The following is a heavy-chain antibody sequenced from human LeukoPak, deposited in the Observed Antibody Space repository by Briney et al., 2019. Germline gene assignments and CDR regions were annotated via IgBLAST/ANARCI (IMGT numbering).Heavy chain of an antibody. CDR2: IIPIFGTA. CDR3: ARASRSFVWATFDY. V-gene: IGHV1-69*13. CDR1: GGTFSSYA. Sequence: ASVKVSCKASGGTFSSYAISWVRQAPGQGLKWMGGIIPIFGTANHAQKFQGRVTITADESTSTAYMELSSLRSEDTAVYYCARASRSFVWATFDYWGRGTLVTVSS. D-gene: IGHD1-26*01. J-gene: IGHJ4*02.